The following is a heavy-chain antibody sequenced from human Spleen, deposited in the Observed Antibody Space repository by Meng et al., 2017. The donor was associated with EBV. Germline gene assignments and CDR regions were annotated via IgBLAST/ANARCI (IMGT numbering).Heavy chain of an antibody. J-gene: IGHJ4*02. D-gene: IGHD4/OR15-4a*01. CDR3: ARGGATYPRY. Sequence: QVQLVQSGPEMKKPGASVRVSCKASGYSFSSYSITWVRQAPGQGPEWMGWINGYNGNTNYAQRFQDRVTMTTDTSTSTAYMELKSLRSDDTAGYYCARGGATYPRYWGQGTLVTVSS. CDR2: INGYNGNT. CDR1: GYSFSSYS. V-gene: IGHV1-18*01.